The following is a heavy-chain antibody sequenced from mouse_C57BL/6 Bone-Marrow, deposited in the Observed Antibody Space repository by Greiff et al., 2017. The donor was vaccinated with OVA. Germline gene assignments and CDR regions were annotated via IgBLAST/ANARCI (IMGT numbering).Heavy chain of an antibody. Sequence: VKVVESGPGLVAPSQSLSITCTVSGFSLTSYGVDWVRQPPGKGLEWLGVIWGGGSTNYNSALMSRLSISKDNSKSQVFLKMNSLQTDDTAMYYCAKHALDYGSSHLSYWYFDVWGTGTTVTVSS. V-gene: IGHV2-9*01. CDR2: IWGGGST. D-gene: IGHD1-1*01. J-gene: IGHJ1*03. CDR1: GFSLTSYG. CDR3: AKHALDYGSSHLSYWYFDV.